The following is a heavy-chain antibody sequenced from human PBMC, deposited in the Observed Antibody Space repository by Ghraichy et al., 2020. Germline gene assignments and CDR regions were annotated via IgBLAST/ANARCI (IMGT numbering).Heavy chain of an antibody. CDR2: MYYSGST. V-gene: IGHV4-31*02. D-gene: IGHD2-2*01. J-gene: IGHJ6*03. Sequence: GGCCWSWSRQHPGKGLGWMGSMYYSGSTYYNPSLKSRVTISVDTSKNQFSLKLSSVTAADTAVSYCASLTQDIVVVPAAMRSYYYYYMDVWGKGTTVTVSS. CDR3: ASLTQDIVVVPAAMRSYYYYYMDV. CDR1: GGCC.